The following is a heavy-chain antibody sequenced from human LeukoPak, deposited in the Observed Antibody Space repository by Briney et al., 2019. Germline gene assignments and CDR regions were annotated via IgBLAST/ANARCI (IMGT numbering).Heavy chain of an antibody. CDR1: GGSFSGFY. J-gene: IGHJ6*02. CDR2: INHSGST. Sequence: PSETLSLTCAVYGGSFSGFYWSWIRQPPGKGLEWVGEINHSGSTNYNPSLMSGVTISLDTYKKQFSLKLTSVTAAETAVYYCARGRIQQQLRGYYYSMDVWRQATTVSVCS. D-gene: IGHD5-18*01. CDR3: ARGRIQQQLRGYYYSMDV. V-gene: IGHV4-34*01.